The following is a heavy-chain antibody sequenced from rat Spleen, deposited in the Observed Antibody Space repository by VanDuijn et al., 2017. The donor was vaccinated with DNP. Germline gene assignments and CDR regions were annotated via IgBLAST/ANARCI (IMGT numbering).Heavy chain of an antibody. CDR1: GFTFSNYD. CDR3: ARHGVRVSYAMDA. Sequence: EVQLVESGGGLVQPGRSLKLSCAASGFTFSNYDMAWVRQAPTKGLEWVASISPSGGSTYYRDSVKGRFTVSRDNAKSTLYLQMDSLRSEDTATYYCARHGVRVSYAMDAWGQGTSVTVSS. CDR2: ISPSGGST. V-gene: IGHV5-25*01. D-gene: IGHD1-4*01. J-gene: IGHJ4*01.